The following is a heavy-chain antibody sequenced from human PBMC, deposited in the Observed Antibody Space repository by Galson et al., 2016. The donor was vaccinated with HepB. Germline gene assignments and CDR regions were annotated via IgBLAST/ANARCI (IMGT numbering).Heavy chain of an antibody. CDR1: GCTFADHF. V-gene: IGHV1-2*04. CDR2: INPHSGGT. CDR3: ARDHLVSTTGLVGNAFDF. J-gene: IGHJ3*01. D-gene: IGHD5/OR15-5a*01. Sequence: SVKVSCKASGCTFADHFLHWVRQAPGQGLEWIGWINPHSGGTNYPRKFQGWVSITADSSTDTAYLELSSLKTDDTAIYYCARDHLVSTTGLVGNAFDFWGQGTMVAVSS.